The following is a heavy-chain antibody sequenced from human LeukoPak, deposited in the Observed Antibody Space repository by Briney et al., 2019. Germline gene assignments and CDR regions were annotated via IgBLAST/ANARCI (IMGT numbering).Heavy chain of an antibody. Sequence: GGSLRLSCAASGFTVSSNYMSWVRQAPGKGPKWDSIIYSGGSTYYTDSVRGRFIISRDISKNTLYLQMNSLRAEDTAVYYCARVGDCGRASCYAIDYWGQGTLVTVSS. J-gene: IGHJ4*02. CDR2: IYSGGST. CDR1: GFTVSSNY. CDR3: ARVGDCGRASCYAIDY. D-gene: IGHD2-2*01. V-gene: IGHV3-66*01.